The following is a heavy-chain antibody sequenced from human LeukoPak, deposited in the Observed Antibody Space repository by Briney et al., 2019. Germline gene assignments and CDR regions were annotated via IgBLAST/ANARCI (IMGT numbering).Heavy chain of an antibody. V-gene: IGHV4-59*08. Sequence: ASETLSLTCTVSGGSINGYYWSWTRQPPGKGLEWIGYIYYSGSTKYNPSLKSRVTISIDTSKTQFSLNLNSVTAADTAVYYCAADLQAFAFDIWGQGTMVTVSS. CDR3: AADLQAFAFDI. J-gene: IGHJ3*02. CDR2: IYYSGST. D-gene: IGHD3-3*02. CDR1: GGSINGYY.